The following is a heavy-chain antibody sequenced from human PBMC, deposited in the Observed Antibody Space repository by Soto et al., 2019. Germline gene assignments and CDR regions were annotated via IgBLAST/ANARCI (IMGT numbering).Heavy chain of an antibody. CDR3: ARTGAYYDFWSGRSDY. J-gene: IGHJ4*02. CDR1: GFTFSSYA. D-gene: IGHD3-3*01. V-gene: IGHV3-30-3*01. Sequence: GGSLRLSCAASGFTFSSYAMHWVRQAPGKGLEWVAVISYDGSNKYYADSVKGRFTISRDNSKNTLYLQMNSLRAEDTAVYYCARTGAYYDFWSGRSDYWGQGTLVTVSS. CDR2: ISYDGSNK.